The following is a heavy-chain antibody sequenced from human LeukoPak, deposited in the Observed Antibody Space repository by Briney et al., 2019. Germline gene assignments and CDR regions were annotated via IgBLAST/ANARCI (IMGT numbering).Heavy chain of an antibody. D-gene: IGHD5-18*01. V-gene: IGHV1-2*06. CDR1: GYTFTGYY. J-gene: IGHJ3*02. Sequence: ASVKVSCKASGYTFTGYYMHWVRQAPGQGLEGMGRINPNSGGTTYAQKFQGRVTITADESTSTAYMELSSLRSEDTAVYYCARVSLQLWLLGAFDIWGQGTMVTVSS. CDR2: INPNSGGT. CDR3: ARVSLQLWLLGAFDI.